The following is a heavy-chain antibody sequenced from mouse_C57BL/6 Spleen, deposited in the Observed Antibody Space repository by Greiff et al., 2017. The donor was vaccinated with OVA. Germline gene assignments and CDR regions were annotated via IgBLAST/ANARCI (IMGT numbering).Heavy chain of an antibody. CDR3: ARRNSKDYFDY. D-gene: IGHD2-5*01. J-gene: IGHJ2*01. CDR1: GYTFTDYN. Sequence: VHVKQSGPELVKPGASVKMSCKASGYTFTDYNMHWVKQSHGKSLEWIGYINPNNGSTSYNQKFKGKATLTVNKSSSTAFMELRSLTSEDSAVYYYARRNSKDYFDYWGQVTTRTVSS. V-gene: IGHV1-22*01. CDR2: INPNNGST.